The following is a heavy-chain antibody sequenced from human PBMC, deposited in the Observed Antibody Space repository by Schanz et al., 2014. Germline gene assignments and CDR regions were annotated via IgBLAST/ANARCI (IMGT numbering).Heavy chain of an antibody. V-gene: IGHV4-31*03. CDR3: ARDRGHGDLPGDI. CDR1: GGSISSGTYY. J-gene: IGHJ3*02. CDR2: ISYSGST. D-gene: IGHD4-17*01. Sequence: QVQLQESGPGLVKPSQTLSLTCIVSGGSISSGTYYWSWLRQPAGKGLEWIGFISYSGSTYYNPSLKSRVTISVDTSKNQFSLNLSSATAADTAVYYCARDRGHGDLPGDIWGQGTTVTVSS.